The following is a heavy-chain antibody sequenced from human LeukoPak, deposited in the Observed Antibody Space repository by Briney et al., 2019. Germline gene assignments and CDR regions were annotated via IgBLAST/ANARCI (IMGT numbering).Heavy chain of an antibody. CDR1: GGSISSSSYY. V-gene: IGHV4-39*07. CDR3: ARGSGITMIVVVIGDAFDI. Sequence: SETLSLTCTVSGGSISSSSYYWGWIRQPPGKGLEWIGSIYYSGSTYYNPSLRSRVTISVDTSKNQFSLKLSSVTAADTAVYYCARGSGITMIVVVIGDAFDIWGQGTMVTVSS. D-gene: IGHD3-22*01. CDR2: IYYSGST. J-gene: IGHJ3*02.